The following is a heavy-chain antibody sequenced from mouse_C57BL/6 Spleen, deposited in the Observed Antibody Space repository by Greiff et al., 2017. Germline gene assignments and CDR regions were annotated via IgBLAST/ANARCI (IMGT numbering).Heavy chain of an antibody. V-gene: IGHV1-69*01. CDR3: ARLTTVGFDY. CDR2: IDPSDSYP. J-gene: IGHJ2*01. Sequence: QVQLQQPGAELVMPGASVKLSCKASGYTFTSYWMHWVKQRPGQGLEWIGEIDPSDSYPNSNQKFKGKSTLTVDKSSSTAYMQLSSLTSEDSAVYYCARLTTVGFDYWGQGTTLTVSS. D-gene: IGHD1-1*01. CDR1: GYTFTSYW.